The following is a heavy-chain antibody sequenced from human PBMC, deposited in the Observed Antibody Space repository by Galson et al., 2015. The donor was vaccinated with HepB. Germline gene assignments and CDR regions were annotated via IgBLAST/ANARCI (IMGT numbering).Heavy chain of an antibody. V-gene: IGHV3-7*03. CDR2: IKQDGSEK. J-gene: IGHJ4*02. CDR3: ARAWVYYDSSGYTVFDY. D-gene: IGHD3-22*01. Sequence: SLRLSCAASGFTFSSYWMSWVRQAPGKGLEWVANIKQDGSEKYYVDSVKGRFTISRDNAKNSLYLQMNSLRAEDTAVYYCARAWVYYDSSGYTVFDYWGQGTLVTVSS. CDR1: GFTFSSYW.